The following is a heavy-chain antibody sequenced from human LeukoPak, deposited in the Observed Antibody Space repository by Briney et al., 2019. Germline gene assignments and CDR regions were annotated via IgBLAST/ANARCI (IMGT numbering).Heavy chain of an antibody. J-gene: IGHJ6*03. CDR3: ARGRGYGYPLYYYYYMDV. V-gene: IGHV4-34*01. D-gene: IGHD5-18*01. Sequence: GSLRLSCAASGFTFSDYYMSWIRQAPGKGLEWIGEINHSGSTNYNPSLRSRVTISVDPSKNQFSLKLSSVTAADTAVYYCARGRGYGYPLYYYYYMDVWGKGTTVTVSS. CDR1: GFTFSDYY. CDR2: INHSGST.